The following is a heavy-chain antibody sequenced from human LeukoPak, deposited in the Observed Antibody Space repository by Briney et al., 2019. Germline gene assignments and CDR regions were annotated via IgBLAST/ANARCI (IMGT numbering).Heavy chain of an antibody. D-gene: IGHD2-15*01. CDR3: ARSVEGYCRGGSCYSYSYYMDV. V-gene: IGHV4-59*01. J-gene: IGHJ6*03. CDR1: GGSISSYY. Sequence: SETLSLTCTVSGGSISSYYWSWIRPPPGKGLEWIGYIYYSGSTNYNPSLKSRVTISVDTSKNQFSLKLSSVTAADTAVYYCARSVEGYCRGGSCYSYSYYMDVWGKGTTVTVSS. CDR2: IYYSGST.